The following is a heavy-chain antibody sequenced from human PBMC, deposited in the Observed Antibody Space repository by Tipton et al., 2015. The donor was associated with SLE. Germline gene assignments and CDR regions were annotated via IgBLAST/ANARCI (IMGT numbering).Heavy chain of an antibody. CDR2: IHHLGTT. CDR3: ARGGELLFDY. V-gene: IGHV4-34*01. CDR1: GGSFTDFY. Sequence: TLSLTCGVYGGSFTDFYWSWIRQSPGKGLEWIGEIHHLGTTNTNPSLKSRVTISVDTSRNQISLKLTSVTAADTAIYFCARGGELLFDYWGQGALVTVSS. D-gene: IGHD3-10*01. J-gene: IGHJ4*02.